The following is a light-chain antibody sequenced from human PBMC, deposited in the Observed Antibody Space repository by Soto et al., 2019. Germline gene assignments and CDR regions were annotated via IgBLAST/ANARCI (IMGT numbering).Light chain of an antibody. CDR3: LQHNSYPRT. CDR1: QGISTY. Sequence: DIQMTQSPSAMSASVGDRVTITCRASQGISTYLAWFQQKPGTVPKRLIYAASSLQSGVPSRFSGSGSGTEFTLTISSLQPEDFATYYCLQHNSYPRTFGQGTKVEIK. V-gene: IGKV1-17*03. J-gene: IGKJ1*01. CDR2: AAS.